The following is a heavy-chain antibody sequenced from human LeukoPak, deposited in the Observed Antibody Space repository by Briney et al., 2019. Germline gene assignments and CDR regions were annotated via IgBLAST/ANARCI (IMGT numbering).Heavy chain of an antibody. CDR1: GGSISSSSYY. CDR3: ARAGGITIFGACYMDV. CDR2: IYYSGST. D-gene: IGHD3-3*01. J-gene: IGHJ6*03. Sequence: SETLSLTCTVSGGSISSSSYYWSWIRQPPGKGLEWIGYIYYSGSTYYNPSLKSRDTISVDTSKNQFSLKLSSVTAADTAVYYCARAGGITIFGACYMDVWGKGTTVTVSS. V-gene: IGHV4-30-4*08.